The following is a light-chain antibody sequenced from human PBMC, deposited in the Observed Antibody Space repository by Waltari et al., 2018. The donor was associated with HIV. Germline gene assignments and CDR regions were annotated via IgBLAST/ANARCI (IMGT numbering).Light chain of an antibody. J-gene: IGKJ4*01. V-gene: IGKV3D-15*01. CDR1: QSVSNN. CDR2: GAS. Sequence: PGERATLTCWASQSVSNNLAWYQQKPGHAPRLLIYGASTRATCTPARFSASGSGTEFTLTISSLQSEDFAVYHCQHYNNWPITFGGGTKVEIK. CDR3: QHYNNWPIT.